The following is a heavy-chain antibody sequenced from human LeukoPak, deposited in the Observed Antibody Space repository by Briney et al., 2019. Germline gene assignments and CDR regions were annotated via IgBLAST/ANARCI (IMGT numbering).Heavy chain of an antibody. D-gene: IGHD3-22*01. J-gene: IGHJ5*02. CDR2: IYHSGST. CDR1: GYSISSGYY. V-gene: IGHV4-38-2*02. CDR3: ARDQYYDSKGWFDP. Sequence: PSETLSLTCTVSGYSISSGYYWGWIRQPPGKGLEWIGSIYHSGSTYYNPSLKSRVTISVDTSKNQFSLKLSSVTAADTAVYYCARDQYYDSKGWFDPWGQGTLVTVSS.